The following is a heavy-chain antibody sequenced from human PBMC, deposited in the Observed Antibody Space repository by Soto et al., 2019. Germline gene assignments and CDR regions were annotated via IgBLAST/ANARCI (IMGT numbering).Heavy chain of an antibody. D-gene: IGHD1-7*01. CDR3: ASRDPGTSVDY. CDR1: GGSFTSNNW. V-gene: IGHV4-4*02. CDR2: IYRTGST. J-gene: IGHJ4*02. Sequence: XATLSLRCAVSGGSFTSNNWWTWVRQPPGQGLEWIGEIYRTGSTNYNPSLKSRVTISLDKSENQFSLKVTSLTAADTAVYYCASRDPGTSVDYWGQGTLVTVSS.